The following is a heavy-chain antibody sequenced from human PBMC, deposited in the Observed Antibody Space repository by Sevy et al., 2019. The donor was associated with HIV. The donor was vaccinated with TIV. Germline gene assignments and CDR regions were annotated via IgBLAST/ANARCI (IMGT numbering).Heavy chain of an antibody. V-gene: IGHV3-21*01. CDR1: GFTFSSYS. Sequence: GGSLRLSCAASGFTFSSYSMNWVRQAPGKGLEWVSSISSTSSYIYYADSVKGRFTISRDNAKNSLYLQMNSLRAEDTAVYYCARVFSGVYYGDCHRSDYWGQGTLVTVSS. J-gene: IGHJ4*02. D-gene: IGHD4-17*01. CDR2: ISSTSSYI. CDR3: ARVFSGVYYGDCHRSDY.